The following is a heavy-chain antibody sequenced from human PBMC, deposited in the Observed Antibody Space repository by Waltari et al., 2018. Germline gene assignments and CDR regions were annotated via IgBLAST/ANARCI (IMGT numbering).Heavy chain of an antibody. J-gene: IGHJ4*01. CDR1: GESFSGYF. CDR2: IHTSGAT. CDR3: ARYGEVPPNYFFDF. V-gene: IGHV4-34*01. D-gene: IGHD2-21*01. Sequence: QVQLHQWGAGLLQPSETLSLTCAVSGESFSGYFWSWLRQPPGKGLEWLGAIHTSGATNYRPSLKSRLSLSVDTTRKQFSMRLASVTAADTGMYFCARYGEVPPNYFFDFWGQGKLVTVSS.